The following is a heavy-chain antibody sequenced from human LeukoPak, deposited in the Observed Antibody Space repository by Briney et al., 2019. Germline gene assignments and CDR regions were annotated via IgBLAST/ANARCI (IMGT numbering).Heavy chain of an antibody. Sequence: PSETLTLTCAVSGGSISSGGDSWSWIRQPPVKGLEWIGYIYHSGSTYYNPSLKSRVTISVDRSKNQFSLKLSSVTAADTAVYYCARNQFGGVMTNWGQGTLVTVSS. J-gene: IGHJ4*02. CDR3: ARNQFGGVMTN. D-gene: IGHD3-16*01. V-gene: IGHV4-30-2*01. CDR1: GGSISSGGDS. CDR2: IYHSGST.